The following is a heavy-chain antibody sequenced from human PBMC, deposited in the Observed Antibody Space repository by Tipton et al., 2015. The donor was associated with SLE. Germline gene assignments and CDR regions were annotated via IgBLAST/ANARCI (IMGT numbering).Heavy chain of an antibody. CDR2: IYSSGTT. V-gene: IGHV4-4*07. CDR1: GGSISSYY. J-gene: IGHJ6*02. Sequence: TLSLTCTVSGGSISSYYWSWIRPPAGKGLEWIGRIYSSGTTNYYPSLKSRVTMSVDTSKNQVALKLTSVTAADTAVYYCARGGCSGRSCYPYYYGMDVWGPGTTVTVSS. D-gene: IGHD2-15*01. CDR3: ARGGCSGRSCYPYYYGMDV.